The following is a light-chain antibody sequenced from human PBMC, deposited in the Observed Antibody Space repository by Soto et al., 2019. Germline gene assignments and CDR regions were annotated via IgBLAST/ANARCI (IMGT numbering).Light chain of an antibody. CDR3: CSYAGSSTFEKVV. CDR2: EGS. V-gene: IGLV2-23*03. CDR1: SSDVGSYNL. J-gene: IGLJ2*01. Sequence: QSVLTQPASVSGSPGQSITISCTGTSSDVGSYNLVSWYQQHPGKAPKLMIYEGSKRPSGVSNRFSGSKSGNTASLTISGLQAEDEADYYCCSYAGSSTFEKVVFGGGTQLTVL.